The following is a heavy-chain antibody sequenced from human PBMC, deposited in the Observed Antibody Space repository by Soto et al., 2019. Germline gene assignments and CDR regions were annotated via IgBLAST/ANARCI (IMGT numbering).Heavy chain of an antibody. D-gene: IGHD2-2*01. CDR2: TSDYNGNT. V-gene: IGHV1-18*01. CDR1: GYTFTSYG. Sequence: ASVKVSCKASGYTFTSYGISWVRQAPGQGLEWMGWTSDYNGNTNYAQKLQGRVTMNTDTSTSTAYMELRSLTTDDTGVYYCAIYWWDGVVPADEHAFDIWGQGTMVTVSS. J-gene: IGHJ3*02. CDR3: AIYWWDGVVPADEHAFDI.